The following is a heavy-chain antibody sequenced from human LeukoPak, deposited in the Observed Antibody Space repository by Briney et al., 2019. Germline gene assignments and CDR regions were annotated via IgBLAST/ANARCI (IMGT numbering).Heavy chain of an antibody. CDR2: LYCGGNT. Sequence: GGSLRLSCSVSGFTLRSSHMSWVRQAPGKGLEWVSVLYCGGNTFYEDSVEGRFTISRDNSKNTLYLQLNSVSAADTAVYYCATENWGSRAFDDWGEGTLVT. CDR3: ATENWGSRAFDD. D-gene: IGHD7-27*01. CDR1: GFTLRSSH. V-gene: IGHV3-66*01. J-gene: IGHJ4*02.